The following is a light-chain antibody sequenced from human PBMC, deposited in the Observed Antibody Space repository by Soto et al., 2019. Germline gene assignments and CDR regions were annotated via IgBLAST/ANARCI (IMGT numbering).Light chain of an antibody. J-gene: IGKJ1*01. CDR3: QQYYAFPRT. CDR2: WAS. CDR1: QSVLDRSNNKNY. Sequence: DIVMTQSPDSLAVSLGERATINCKSSQSVLDRSNNKNYLIWYQQKPGQPPKPLIYWASTREFGVPDRFSGSGSGTEFTLTISSLQAEDVALYYCQQYYAFPRTFGQGTKVEIK. V-gene: IGKV4-1*01.